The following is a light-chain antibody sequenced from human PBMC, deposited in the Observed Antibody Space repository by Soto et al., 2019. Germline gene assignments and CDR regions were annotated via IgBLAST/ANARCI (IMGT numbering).Light chain of an antibody. CDR3: AAWDGSLNVVL. V-gene: IGLV1-44*01. CDR1: SSNIGTNT. Sequence: QSVLTQPSSASGTPGQTVTISCSGTSSNIGTNTVNWYRQVPGTAPKLLIFNDNVRPSGVPGRFSGSRSGTSASLAISGLQSEEEAYYYCAAWDGSLNVVLLGGGTQLTVL. CDR2: NDN. J-gene: IGLJ2*01.